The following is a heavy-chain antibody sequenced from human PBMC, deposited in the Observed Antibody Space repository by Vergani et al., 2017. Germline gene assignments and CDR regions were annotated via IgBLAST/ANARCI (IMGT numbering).Heavy chain of an antibody. D-gene: IGHD3-10*01. J-gene: IGHJ6*02. CDR1: SGSFSGHF. Sequence: QVQLQQWGAGLLKPSETLSLTCAVSSGSFSGHFWTWIRQTPGKGLEWIGEINQSGRTNYNPSLKSRTTILVDSPKNQFSLNLISVTAADTAVYFCAREVARGVRLMDVWGQGTTVTVSS. CDR2: INQSGRT. CDR3: AREVARGVRLMDV. V-gene: IGHV4-34*01.